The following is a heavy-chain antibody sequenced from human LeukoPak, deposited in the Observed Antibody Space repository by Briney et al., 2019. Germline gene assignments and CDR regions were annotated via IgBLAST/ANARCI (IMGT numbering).Heavy chain of an antibody. CDR3: ARTCSSSSCYMVH. V-gene: IGHV1-18*01. CDR2: ISVYNGNT. CDR1: GCTLCRVG. Sequence: GASQKSCWKAAGCTLCRVGSTWGRQAPGQGLEWIGWISVYNGNTNYAQNLRGRVTLTTDTSTSTAYMELRSLRSDDTALYYCARTCSSSSCYMVHWGQGTLVTVSS. D-gene: IGHD2-2*02. J-gene: IGHJ4*02.